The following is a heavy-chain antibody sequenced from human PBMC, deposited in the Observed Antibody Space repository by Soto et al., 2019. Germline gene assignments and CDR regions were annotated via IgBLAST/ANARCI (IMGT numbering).Heavy chain of an antibody. Sequence: SETLSLTCTVSGGSISSYYWSWIRQPPGKGLEWIGYIYYSGSTNYNPSLKSRVTISVDTSKNQFSLKLRSVTAADTAVDYCAGGMGDDFWSGYYPDYWGQGTLVTVSS. CDR2: IYYSGST. V-gene: IGHV4-59*01. CDR1: GGSISSYY. J-gene: IGHJ4*02. CDR3: AGGMGDDFWSGYYPDY. D-gene: IGHD3-3*01.